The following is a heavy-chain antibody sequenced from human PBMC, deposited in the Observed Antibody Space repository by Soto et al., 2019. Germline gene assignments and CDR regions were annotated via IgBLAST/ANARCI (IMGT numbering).Heavy chain of an antibody. CDR1: GFTFSSYG. CDR3: AKASSGWYGNYYYMDV. V-gene: IGHV3-30*18. J-gene: IGHJ6*03. CDR2: ISYDGSNK. D-gene: IGHD6-19*01. Sequence: ESGGGVVQPGRSLRLSCAASGFTFSSYGMHWVRQAPGKGLEWVAVISYDGSNKYYADSVKGRFTISRDNSKNTLYLQMNSLRAEDTAVYYCAKASSGWYGNYYYMDVWGKGTTVTVSS.